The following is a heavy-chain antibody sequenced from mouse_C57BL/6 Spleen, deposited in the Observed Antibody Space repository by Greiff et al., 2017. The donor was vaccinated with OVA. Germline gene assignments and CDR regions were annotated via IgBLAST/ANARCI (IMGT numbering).Heavy chain of an antibody. V-gene: IGHV1-80*01. CDR2: IYPGDGDT. Sequence: VKLMESGAELVKPGASVKISCKASGYAFSSYWMNWVKQRPGKGLEWIGQIYPGDGDTNYNGKFKGKATLTADKSSSTAYMQLSSLTSEDSAVYFCARGPYGSSYAYWGQGTLVTVSA. D-gene: IGHD1-1*01. J-gene: IGHJ3*01. CDR1: GYAFSSYW. CDR3: ARGPYGSSYAY.